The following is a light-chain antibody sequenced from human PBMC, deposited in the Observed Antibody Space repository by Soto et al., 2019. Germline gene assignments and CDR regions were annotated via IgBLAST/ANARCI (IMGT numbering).Light chain of an antibody. Sequence: QPVLTQSPSASASLGASVKLTCTLSSGHSSYAIAWHQQQPEKGPRYLVKLNSDGSHSKGDGIPDRFSGSSSGAERYLTISSLQSVDEADYYCQTWGTGIQVFGGGTKLTVL. CDR1: SGHSSYA. V-gene: IGLV4-69*01. CDR2: LNSDGSH. J-gene: IGLJ2*01. CDR3: QTWGTGIQV.